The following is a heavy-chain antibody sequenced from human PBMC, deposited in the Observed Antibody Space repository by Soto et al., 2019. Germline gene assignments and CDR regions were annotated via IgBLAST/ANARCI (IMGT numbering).Heavy chain of an antibody. CDR2: IYPGDSDT. D-gene: IGHD1-26*01. J-gene: IGHJ3*02. CDR1: GYSFTSYW. V-gene: IGHV5-51*01. Sequence: GEALKISCKGSGYSFTSYWIGWVRQMPGKGLEWMGIIYPGDSDTRYSPSFQGQVTISADKSISTAYLQWSSLKASDTAMYYCARGCYSGSYLRCAFDIWGQGXMVTV. CDR3: ARGCYSGSYLRCAFDI.